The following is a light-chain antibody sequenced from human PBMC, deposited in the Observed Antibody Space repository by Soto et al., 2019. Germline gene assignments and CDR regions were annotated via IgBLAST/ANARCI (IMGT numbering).Light chain of an antibody. CDR3: QQFGTSPGT. CDR1: QSVSSSY. CDR2: GAS. V-gene: IGKV3-20*01. J-gene: IGKJ1*01. Sequence: EIMLTQSPGTLSLSPGERATLSCRASQSVSSSYLAWFQQKPGQAPRLLIYGASSRATDIPDRFSGSGSGTDFTLTISRLEPEDFAVYYCQQFGTSPGTFGQGTKVDIK.